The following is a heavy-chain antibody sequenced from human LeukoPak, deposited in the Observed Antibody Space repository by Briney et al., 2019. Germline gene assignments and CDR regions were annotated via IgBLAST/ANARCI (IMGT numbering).Heavy chain of an antibody. CDR2: IRYDGSNK. CDR3: AKVPLWITGTTDQNDY. Sequence: GGSLRLSRAASGFTSSSYGMHWVRQAPGKGLEWVAFIRYDGSNKYYADSVKGRFTISRDNSKNTLYLQMNSLRAEDTAVYYCAKVPLWITGTTDQNDYWGQGTLVTVSS. V-gene: IGHV3-30*02. CDR1: GFTSSSYG. D-gene: IGHD1-20*01. J-gene: IGHJ4*02.